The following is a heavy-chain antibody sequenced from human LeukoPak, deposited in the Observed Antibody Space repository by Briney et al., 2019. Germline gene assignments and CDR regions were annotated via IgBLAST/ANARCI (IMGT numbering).Heavy chain of an antibody. CDR3: ARRDTSGWYRY. D-gene: IGHD6-19*01. J-gene: IGHJ4*02. Sequence: SETLSLTCTVSGGSISNYYWSWIRQPPGKGLEWIGYISYSGSTNYNPSLKGRVTTSVDTSKNQFSLKLTSVTAADTAVYFCARRDTSGWYRYWGQGTLVTVSS. CDR1: GGSISNYY. V-gene: IGHV4-59*01. CDR2: ISYSGST.